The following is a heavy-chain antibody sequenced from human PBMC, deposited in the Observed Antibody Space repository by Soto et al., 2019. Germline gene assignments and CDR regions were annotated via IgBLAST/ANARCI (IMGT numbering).Heavy chain of an antibody. CDR3: TRLVWGITGTPGRPVGWFDP. CDR2: LSYTGAT. Sequence: PSETLSLTCAVSGGSFSTSYYWAWIRQPPGKGLEWIGSLSYTGATFYNPSFKSRVTISVDTSKRRFSLRVNSVTPSDTASYYCTRLVWGITGTPGRPVGWFDPWGQGTLVTVSS. CDR1: GGSFSTSYY. J-gene: IGHJ5*02. V-gene: IGHV4-39*02. D-gene: IGHD1-20*01.